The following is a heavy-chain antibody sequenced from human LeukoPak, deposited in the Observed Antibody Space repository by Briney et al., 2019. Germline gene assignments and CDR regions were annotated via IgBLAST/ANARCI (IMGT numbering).Heavy chain of an antibody. CDR2: IRSKAYGGTT. CDR3: TREDWWQQLVLMEDY. Sequence: GGSLRLSCTASGFTFGDYAMCWFRQAPGKGLEWVGFIRSKAYGGTTEYAASVKGRFTISRDDSKSIAYLQMNSLKTEDTAVYYCTREDWWQQLVLMEDYWGQGTLVTVSS. V-gene: IGHV3-49*03. CDR1: GFTFGDYA. J-gene: IGHJ4*02. D-gene: IGHD6-13*01.